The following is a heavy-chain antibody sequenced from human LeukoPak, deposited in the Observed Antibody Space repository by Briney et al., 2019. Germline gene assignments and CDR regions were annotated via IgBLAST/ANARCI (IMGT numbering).Heavy chain of an antibody. CDR2: LNPNSGGT. D-gene: IGHD2-15*01. CDR3: ARDHCSSGGCYEDYYYGVDV. CDR1: GYTFSGYY. J-gene: IGHJ6*02. Sequence: ASVKVSCKASGYTFSGYYMHWVRQAPGQGLEWMGWLNPNSGGTKSAQKFQGRVTMTRDTSINTAYMEVSRLRSDDTAVYYCARDHCSSGGCYEDYYYGVDVWGQGTTVTVSS. V-gene: IGHV1-2*02.